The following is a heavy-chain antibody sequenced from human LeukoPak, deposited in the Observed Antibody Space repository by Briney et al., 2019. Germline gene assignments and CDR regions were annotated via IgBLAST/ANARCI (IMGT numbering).Heavy chain of an antibody. CDR1: GGSFSGYY. V-gene: IGHV4-34*01. J-gene: IGHJ4*02. CDR2: INHSGST. D-gene: IGHD2-21*02. CDR3: ARDPGGYCGGDCYYFDY. Sequence: PSETLSLNCAVYGGSFSGYYWSWIRQPPGKGLEWIGEINHSGSTNYNPSLKSRVTISVDTSKNQFSLKLSSVTAADTAVYYCARDPGGYCGGDCYYFDYWGQGTLVTVSS.